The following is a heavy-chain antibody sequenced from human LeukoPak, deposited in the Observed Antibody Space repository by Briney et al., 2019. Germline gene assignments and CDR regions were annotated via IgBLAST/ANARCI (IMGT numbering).Heavy chain of an antibody. CDR1: GFTFSDYS. J-gene: IGHJ4*02. CDR3: VRLVVGVGFDS. D-gene: IGHD1-26*01. Sequence: GGSLRLSCAASGFTFSDYSMNWVRQAPGKGLEWVSFISNSSSYIFYADSVKGRFTISRDDAKNSLYLQMNSLRADDTAAYYCVRLVVGVGFDSWGQGSLVSVSS. CDR2: ISNSSSYI. V-gene: IGHV3-21*01.